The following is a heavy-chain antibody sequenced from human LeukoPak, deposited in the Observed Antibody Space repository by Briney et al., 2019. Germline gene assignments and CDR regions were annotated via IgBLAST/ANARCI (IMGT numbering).Heavy chain of an antibody. Sequence: PGGSLRLSCAASGFTFSSYGMHWVRQAPGKGLEWVAVISYDGSNKYYADSVKGRFTISGDNSKNTLYLQMNSLRAEDTAVYYCARDAYCSGGSCKRRGAFDYYYYGMDVWGQGTTVTVSS. CDR2: ISYDGSNK. D-gene: IGHD2-15*01. J-gene: IGHJ6*02. CDR1: GFTFSSYG. V-gene: IGHV3-30*03. CDR3: ARDAYCSGGSCKRRGAFDYYYYGMDV.